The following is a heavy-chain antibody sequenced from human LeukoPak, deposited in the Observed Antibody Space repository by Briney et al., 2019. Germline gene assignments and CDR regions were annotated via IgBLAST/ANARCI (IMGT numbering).Heavy chain of an antibody. CDR1: GGTFSSYA. V-gene: IGHV1-69*04. J-gene: IGHJ4*02. Sequence: GASVKVSCKASGGTFSSYAISWVRQAPGQGLEWMGRIIPILGIANYAQKFQGRVTITADKYTSTAYMELSSLRSEDTAVYYCARDVQIAAAGTGICDYWGQGTLVTVGS. D-gene: IGHD6-13*01. CDR2: IIPILGIA. CDR3: ARDVQIAAAGTGICDY.